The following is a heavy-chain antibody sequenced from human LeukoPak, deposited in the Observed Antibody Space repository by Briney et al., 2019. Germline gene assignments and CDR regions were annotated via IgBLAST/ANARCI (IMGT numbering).Heavy chain of an antibody. CDR2: ISYDGSNK. CDR1: GFTFSSYS. J-gene: IGHJ4*02. CDR3: AREHSSSWYPD. Sequence: PGGPLRLSCAASGFTFSSYSMHWVRQAPGKGLEWVTIISYDGSNKYYADSVKGRFTISRDNSKNTLYLQMNSLRAEDTAVYYCAREHSSSWYPDWGQGTLVTVSS. D-gene: IGHD6-13*01. V-gene: IGHV3-30*04.